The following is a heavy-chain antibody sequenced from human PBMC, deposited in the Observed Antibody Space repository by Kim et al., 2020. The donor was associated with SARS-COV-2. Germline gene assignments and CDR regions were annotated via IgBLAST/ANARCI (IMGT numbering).Heavy chain of an antibody. CDR3: AKDMAHLYCSSTSCYTRYYYYYDIDV. Sequence: GGSLRLSCAASGFTFDDYAMHWVRQAPGKGLEWVSLISGDGGSTYYADSVKGRSTISRDNSKNSLYLQMNSLRTEDTALYYCAKDMAHLYCSSTSCYTRYYYYYDIDVWGQGTTVAVS. J-gene: IGHJ6*02. CDR2: ISGDGGST. CDR1: GFTFDDYA. D-gene: IGHD2-2*02. V-gene: IGHV3-43*02.